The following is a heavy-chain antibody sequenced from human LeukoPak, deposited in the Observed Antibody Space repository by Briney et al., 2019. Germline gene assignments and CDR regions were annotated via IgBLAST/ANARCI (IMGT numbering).Heavy chain of an antibody. CDR2: ISSSDSTI. CDR3: ARSIAAATGAFDI. Sequence: GGSLRLSCAASGFTFSDYYMSWIRQAPGKGLEWVSYISSSDSTIYYADSVKGRFTISRDNAKNSLYLQMNSLRAEDTAVYYCARSIAAATGAFDIWGQGTMVTVSS. V-gene: IGHV3-11*01. CDR1: GFTFSDYY. J-gene: IGHJ3*02. D-gene: IGHD6-13*01.